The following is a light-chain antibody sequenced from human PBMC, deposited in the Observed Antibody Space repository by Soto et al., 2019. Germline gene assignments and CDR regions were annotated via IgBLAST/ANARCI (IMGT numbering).Light chain of an antibody. CDR3: QEYNGYST. CDR2: DAS. J-gene: IGKJ1*01. Sequence: DFHMTQSPSTLSAYVGDRVTITCRASQSISSWLAWYQQKPGKAPKLLIFDASSLEGGVPSRFSGSGSGTEFALTISSLQPDDAATYYCQEYNGYSTFGQGTKV. CDR1: QSISSW. V-gene: IGKV1-5*01.